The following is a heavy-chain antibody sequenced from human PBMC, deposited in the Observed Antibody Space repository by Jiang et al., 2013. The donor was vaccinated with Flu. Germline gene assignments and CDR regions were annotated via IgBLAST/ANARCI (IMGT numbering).Heavy chain of an antibody. CDR1: GYTLSELS. CDR3: ATGEGPWGSDS. D-gene: IGHD7-27*01. Sequence: SGAEVKKPGASVKVSCNVSGYTLSELSIQWVRQAPGKGLEWMGGFDPEENKIIYAQRFQGRVTMTEDTSTDTFYMDLTNLRPEDTAVYYCATGEGPWGSDSWGQGTLVTVSS. V-gene: IGHV1-24*01. CDR2: FDPEENKI. J-gene: IGHJ4*02.